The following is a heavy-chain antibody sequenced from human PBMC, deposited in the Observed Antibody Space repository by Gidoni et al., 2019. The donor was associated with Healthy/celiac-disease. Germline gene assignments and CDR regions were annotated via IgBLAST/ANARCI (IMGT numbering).Heavy chain of an antibody. CDR3: ARSPYSSWYYYYGMDV. V-gene: IGHV3-53*01. J-gene: IGHJ6*02. D-gene: IGHD6-6*01. Sequence: EVQLVESGGGLIQPGGSLRLSCAASGFTVSSNYMSWVRQAPGKGLEWVSVIYSGGSTYYADSVKGRFTISRDNSKNTLYLQMNSLRAEDTAVYYCARSPYSSWYYYYGMDVWGQGTTVTVSS. CDR2: IYSGGST. CDR1: GFTVSSNY.